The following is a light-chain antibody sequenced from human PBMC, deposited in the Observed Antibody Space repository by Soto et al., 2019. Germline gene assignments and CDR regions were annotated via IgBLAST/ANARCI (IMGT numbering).Light chain of an antibody. CDR1: QSISSC. V-gene: IGKV1-39*01. CDR2: VAS. CDR3: QQSYSTPPT. J-gene: IGKJ5*01. Sequence: DIQMTQSPSSLSASVGDRVTITCRASQSISSCLNWYQQKPGRAPKLLINVASSLQNGVPSRFNGSGSGKDFTLTIGSLPPEDFGAYSCQQSYSTPPTVGQGTRLEIK.